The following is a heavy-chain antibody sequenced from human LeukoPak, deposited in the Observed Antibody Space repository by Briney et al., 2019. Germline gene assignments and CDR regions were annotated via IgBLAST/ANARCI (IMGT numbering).Heavy chain of an antibody. Sequence: GRSLRLSCAASGFTFSSYGMHWVRQAPGKGLEWVAVIWYDGSNKYYADSVKGRLTISRDNSKNTLYLQMNSLRAEDTAVYYCARLMVRGVITTDYWGQGTLVTVSS. CDR2: IWYDGSNK. J-gene: IGHJ4*02. D-gene: IGHD3-10*01. CDR1: GFTFSSYG. CDR3: ARLMVRGVITTDY. V-gene: IGHV3-33*01.